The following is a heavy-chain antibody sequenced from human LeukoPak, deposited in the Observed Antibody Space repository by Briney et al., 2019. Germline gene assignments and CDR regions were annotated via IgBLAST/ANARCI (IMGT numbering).Heavy chain of an antibody. CDR1: GFSVSSYW. V-gene: IGHV3-7*01. CDR2: IKQDGSDR. CDR3: ARDRDRDFDWLSHNPYFDY. D-gene: IGHD3-9*01. Sequence: GGSLRLSCGVSGFSVSSYWMSWVRQAPGKGLEWVASIKQDGSDRYYVDSVKGRFTIARDDAKNSLYLQMNSLRAEDTAVYYCARDRDRDFDWLSHNPYFDYWGQGTLVTVSS. J-gene: IGHJ4*02.